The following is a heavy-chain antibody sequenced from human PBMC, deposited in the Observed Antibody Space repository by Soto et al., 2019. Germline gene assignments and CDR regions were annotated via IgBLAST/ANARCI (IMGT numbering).Heavy chain of an antibody. D-gene: IGHD2-2*01. V-gene: IGHV5-51*01. CDR3: ASLPLAYCSSTSCEQYGMDV. CDR1: GYSFTSYW. CDR2: IYPGDSDT. J-gene: IGHJ6*02. Sequence: GESLKISCQGSGYSFTSYWIGWVRQMPGKGLEWMGIIYPGDSDTRYSPSFQGQVTIAADKSISTAYLQWSRLKASDTAMYYRASLPLAYCSSTSCEQYGMDVWGQGTTVTV.